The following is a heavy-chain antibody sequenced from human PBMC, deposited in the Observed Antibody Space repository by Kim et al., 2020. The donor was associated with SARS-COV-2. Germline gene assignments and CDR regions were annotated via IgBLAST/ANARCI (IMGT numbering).Heavy chain of an antibody. CDR1: GFTFSNYW. J-gene: IGHJ4*02. V-gene: IGHV3-7*01. CDR3: ARDEPLTYSSSWYGTVY. D-gene: IGHD6-13*01. CDR2: IKQDGSEK. Sequence: GGSLRLSCAASGFTFSNYWMSWVRQAPGKGLEWVANIKQDGSEKYYVDSVKGRFTISRDNAKNSLYLQMNSLRAEDTAVYYCARDEPLTYSSSWYGTVYWGQGTLVTVSS.